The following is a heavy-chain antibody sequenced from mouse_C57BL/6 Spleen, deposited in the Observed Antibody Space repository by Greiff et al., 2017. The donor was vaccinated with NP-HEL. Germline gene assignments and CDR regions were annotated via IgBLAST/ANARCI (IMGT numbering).Heavy chain of an antibody. Sequence: EVKLMESGGGLVKPGGSLKLSCAASGFTFSDYGMHWVRQASEKGLEWVAYISSGSSTIYYADTVKGRFTISRDNAKNTLFLQMTSLRFEDTAMYYCARGGGRDYFDYWGQGTTLTVSS. V-gene: IGHV5-17*01. J-gene: IGHJ2*01. CDR3: ARGGGRDYFDY. CDR2: ISSGSSTI. D-gene: IGHD1-1*01. CDR1: GFTFSDYG.